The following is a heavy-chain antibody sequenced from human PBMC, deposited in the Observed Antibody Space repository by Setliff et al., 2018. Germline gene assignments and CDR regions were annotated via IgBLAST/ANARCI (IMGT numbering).Heavy chain of an antibody. J-gene: IGHJ4*02. D-gene: IGHD3-22*01. CDR3: VRGQGPRTVVAIPFDH. CDR1: GYTLSKYY. CDR2: NSA. V-gene: IGHV1-18*04. Sequence: AASVKVSCKASGYTLSKYYMHWVRQAPGQGLEWMGWNSAYAQKFQGRVTMTTDTSTSTAYMELTSLTSDDTALYYCVRGQGPRTVVAIPFDHWGQGTLVTVSS.